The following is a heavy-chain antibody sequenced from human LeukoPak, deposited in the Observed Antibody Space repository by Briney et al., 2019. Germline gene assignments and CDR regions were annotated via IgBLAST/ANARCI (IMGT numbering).Heavy chain of an antibody. CDR1: GFTFSSCW. J-gene: IGHJ3*02. V-gene: IGHV3-74*01. CDR3: ARVKAQYQPYDAFDI. D-gene: IGHD2-2*01. Sequence: PGGSLRLSCAASGFTFSSCWMHWVRQAPGKGLVWVSRINTDGSSTSYADSVKGRFTISRDNAKNTLYLQMNSLRAEDTAVYYCARVKAQYQPYDAFDIWGQGTMVTVSS. CDR2: INTDGSST.